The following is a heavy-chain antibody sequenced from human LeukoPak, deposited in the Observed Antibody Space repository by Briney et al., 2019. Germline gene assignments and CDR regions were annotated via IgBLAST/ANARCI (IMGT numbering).Heavy chain of an antibody. V-gene: IGHV7-4-1*02. CDR1: GYTFASYA. CDR2: INTNTGNP. J-gene: IGHJ6*02. D-gene: IGHD3-10*01. Sequence: ASVKVSCKASGYTFASYAMNWVRQAPGQGLEWMGWINTNTGNPTYAQGFTGRFVFSLDTSVSTAYLQISSLKAEDTAVYYCARGDVLLWFGELLVPWFYYYYGMDVWGQGTTVTVSS. CDR3: ARGDVLLWFGELLVPWFYYYYGMDV.